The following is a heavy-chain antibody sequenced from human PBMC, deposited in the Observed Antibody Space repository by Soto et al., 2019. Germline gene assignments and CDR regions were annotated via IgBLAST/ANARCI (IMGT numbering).Heavy chain of an antibody. CDR2: IYYSGST. CDR1: GGSISSYY. Sequence: QVQLQESGPGLVKPSETLSLTCTVSGGSISSYYWSWIRQPPGKGLEWIGYIYYSGSTNYNPSLXXXVTXXVDXSKNQFSLKLSSVTAADTAVYYCARLEYSSGWYRFGYWGQGTLVTVSS. D-gene: IGHD6-19*01. J-gene: IGHJ4*02. V-gene: IGHV4-59*01. CDR3: ARLEYSSGWYRFGY.